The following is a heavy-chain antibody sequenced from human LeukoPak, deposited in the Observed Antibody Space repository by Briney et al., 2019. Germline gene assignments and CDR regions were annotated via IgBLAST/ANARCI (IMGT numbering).Heavy chain of an antibody. CDR1: GFTFSSYI. CDR3: ASGIYYASVHTWSPV. J-gene: IGHJ4*02. V-gene: IGHV3-21*01. Sequence: GGSLRLSCAASGFTFSSYIMNWVRQAPGKGLEWVSSISYSSTYIYYTDSVKGRFTIPRDDASNSLDLQMNSLRAEDTAVYYCASGIYYASVHTWSPVWGQGTLVTVSS. D-gene: IGHD3-10*01. CDR2: ISYSSTYI.